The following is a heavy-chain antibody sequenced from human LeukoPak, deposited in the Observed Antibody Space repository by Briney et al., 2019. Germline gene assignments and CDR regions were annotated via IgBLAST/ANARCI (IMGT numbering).Heavy chain of an antibody. V-gene: IGHV3-7*01. CDR3: ARETVAGTYYYYYMDV. Sequence: GGSLRLSCAASGFTFSSDWISWVRQAPGKGLEWVATIKQIGSEKYYGDSVKGRFTISRDNPKNSLYRQMNSLRAEDTAVYYCARETVAGTYYYYYMDVWGKGPTVTVSS. CDR2: IKQIGSEK. D-gene: IGHD6-19*01. CDR1: GFTFSSDW. J-gene: IGHJ6*03.